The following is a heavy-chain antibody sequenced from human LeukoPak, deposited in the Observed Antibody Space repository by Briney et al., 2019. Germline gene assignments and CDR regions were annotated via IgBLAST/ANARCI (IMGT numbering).Heavy chain of an antibody. Sequence: GGSLRLSCAASGFTFSDYYMSWIRQAPGKGLEWASYISSSGSTIYYADSVKGRFTISRDNAKNSLYLQMNSLRAEDTAVYYCARPPRYCSGGSCYQGNWGQGTLVTVSS. D-gene: IGHD2-15*01. J-gene: IGHJ4*02. V-gene: IGHV3-11*01. CDR1: GFTFSDYY. CDR2: ISSSGSTI. CDR3: ARPPRYCSGGSCYQGN.